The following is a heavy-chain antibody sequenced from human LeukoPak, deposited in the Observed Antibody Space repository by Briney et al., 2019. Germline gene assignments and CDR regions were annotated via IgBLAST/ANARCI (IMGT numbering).Heavy chain of an antibody. D-gene: IGHD6-13*01. CDR2: ISYDGSNK. Sequence: PGGSLRLSCAASGFTFSSYAMHWVRQAPGKGLEWVAVISYDGSNKYYADSVKGRFTISRDNSKNTLYLQMNSLRAEDTAVYYCARGRTYIAAAGNSPYNWFDPWGQGTLVTVSS. J-gene: IGHJ5*02. CDR3: ARGRTYIAAAGNSPYNWFDP. V-gene: IGHV3-30-3*01. CDR1: GFTFSSYA.